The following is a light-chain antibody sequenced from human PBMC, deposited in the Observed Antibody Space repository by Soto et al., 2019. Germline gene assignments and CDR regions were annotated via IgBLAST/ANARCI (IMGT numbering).Light chain of an antibody. CDR3: MQALQTRT. Sequence: DTVMTQSPLSLPVTPGEPASISCRSSQSLLHSNGYYYLDWYLQKPGQSPQLLIYLGSNRASGVPERFSGSGSGTDFTLKISRVEAEDVGVYYCMQALQTRTFGQGTKVEIK. CDR2: LGS. CDR1: QSLLHSNGYYY. V-gene: IGKV2-28*01. J-gene: IGKJ1*01.